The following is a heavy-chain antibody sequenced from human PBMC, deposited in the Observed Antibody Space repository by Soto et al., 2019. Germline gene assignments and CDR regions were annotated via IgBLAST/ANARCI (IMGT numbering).Heavy chain of an antibody. Sequence: QLQLQESGPGLVKPSETLSLTCAVSGGSISSTSAYWDWIRQPPGKGLEWIAGIFYGGTKYFNPSLKSRVTIFVDTSKNQFSLMLSSVTAADTAIYYCARRRPNWYFDLWGRGTLVSVSS. J-gene: IGHJ2*01. CDR2: IFYGGTK. V-gene: IGHV4-39*01. CDR3: ARRRPNWYFDL. CDR1: GGSISSTSAY.